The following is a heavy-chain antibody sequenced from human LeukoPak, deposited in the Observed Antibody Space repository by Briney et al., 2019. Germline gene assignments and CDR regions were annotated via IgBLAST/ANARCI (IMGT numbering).Heavy chain of an antibody. CDR3: VKLSSRVSQTIDY. J-gene: IGHJ4*02. Sequence: GGSLRLCCSASGFTFSSYSMHWVRQAPGKGLEYVSGISSNGGNTYYADSVKGRFIISRDNSKNTLFLQMSSLRLEDTAVYFCVKLSSRVSQTIDYWGQGTLVTVSS. D-gene: IGHD6-13*01. CDR1: GFTFSSYS. CDR2: ISSNGGNT. V-gene: IGHV3-64D*09.